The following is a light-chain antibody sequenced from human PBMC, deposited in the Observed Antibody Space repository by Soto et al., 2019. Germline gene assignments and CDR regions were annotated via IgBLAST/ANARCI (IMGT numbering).Light chain of an antibody. Sequence: QAVVTQPPSVSAAPGQRVTISCSGSSSNIGNNYVSWYQQLPGTAPKLLIYDNNKRPSEIPDRFSGSKSGTSATLDITGLQTGDEADYYCGTWDSSLSAGVFGTGTKVTVL. CDR2: DNN. CDR1: SSNIGNNY. J-gene: IGLJ1*01. CDR3: GTWDSSLSAGV. V-gene: IGLV1-51*01.